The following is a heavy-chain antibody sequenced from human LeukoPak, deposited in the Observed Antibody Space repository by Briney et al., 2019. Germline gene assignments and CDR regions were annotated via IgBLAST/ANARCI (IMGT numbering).Heavy chain of an antibody. CDR2: IYYSGST. CDR3: AYSSSWYDRDY. CDR1: GGSISSYY. Sequence: SETLSLTCTVSGGSISSYYWSWIRQPPGEGLEWIGYIYYSGSTNYNPSLKSRVTISVDTSKNQFSLKLSSVTAVDTAVYYCAYSSSWYDRDYWGQGTLVTVSS. J-gene: IGHJ4*02. V-gene: IGHV4-59*01. D-gene: IGHD6-13*01.